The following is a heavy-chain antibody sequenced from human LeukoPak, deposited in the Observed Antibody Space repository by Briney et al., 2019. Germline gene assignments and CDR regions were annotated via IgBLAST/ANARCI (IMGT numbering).Heavy chain of an antibody. Sequence: GGSLRLSCPPSGFTLSSYWMSWVRQAPGKVLEWVANIKQDGSEKYYVDSVKGRSTNSRDNAKNSLYQQMNRLRAEDTSVYYCARMAGGLTLRVLDYWGQGTLVTVSS. V-gene: IGHV3-7*01. CDR3: ARMAGGLTLRVLDY. J-gene: IGHJ4*02. D-gene: IGHD3-16*01. CDR2: IKQDGSEK. CDR1: GFTLSSYW.